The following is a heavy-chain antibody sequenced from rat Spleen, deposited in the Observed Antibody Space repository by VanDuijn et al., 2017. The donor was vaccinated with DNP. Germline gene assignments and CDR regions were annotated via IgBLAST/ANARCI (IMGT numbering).Heavy chain of an antibody. D-gene: IGHD1-2*01. Sequence: EVQLVEPGGGLVQPGRSLKLSCAASGFTSSNYGMHWIRQAPTKGLEWVASISYDGLATYYRDSVKGRFTISRDNSKNTQYLQMDSLRSEDTATYYCARHGAISAPLDYWGQGVMVTVSS. CDR3: ARHGAISAPLDY. CDR2: ISYDGLAT. V-gene: IGHV5S13*01. J-gene: IGHJ2*01. CDR1: GFTSSNYG.